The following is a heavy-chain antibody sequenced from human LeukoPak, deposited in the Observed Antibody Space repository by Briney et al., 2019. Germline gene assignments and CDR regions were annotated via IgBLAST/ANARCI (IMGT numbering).Heavy chain of an antibody. CDR3: AKGTVSGYFPQYYFDY. Sequence: GGSLRLSCAASGFTFSSYAMSWVRQAPGKGLEWVSAISGSGGSTYYADSVKGRFTISRDNSKNTLYLQMNSLRAEDTAVYYCAKGTVSGYFPQYYFDYWGQGTLVTVSS. CDR2: ISGSGGST. V-gene: IGHV3-23*01. CDR1: GFTFSSYA. J-gene: IGHJ4*02. D-gene: IGHD3-9*01.